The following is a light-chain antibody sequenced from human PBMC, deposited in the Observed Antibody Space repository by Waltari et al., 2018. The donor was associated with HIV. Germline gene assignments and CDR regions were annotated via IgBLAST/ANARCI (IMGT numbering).Light chain of an antibody. J-gene: IGLJ2*01. CDR2: EVS. V-gene: IGLV2-14*01. CDR3: SSYTSSSTFYVV. CDR1: SRDVGGYKY. Sequence: QSALTQPASVSGSPGQSLTISCTGTSRDVGGYKYVPSYQQHPGKAPKLMIYEVSNRPSGVSNRFSGSKSGNTASLTISGLQAXDEADYYCSSYTSSSTFYVVFGGGTKXTVL.